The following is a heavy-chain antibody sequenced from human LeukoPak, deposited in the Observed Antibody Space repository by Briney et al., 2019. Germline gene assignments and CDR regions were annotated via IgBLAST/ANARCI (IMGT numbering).Heavy chain of an antibody. CDR1: GGSISSSSYY. J-gene: IGHJ4*02. V-gene: IGHV4-61*01. CDR2: IYYSGST. D-gene: IGHD2-2*01. CDR3: ARDEGTSGEYYFDY. Sequence: SETLSLTCTVSGGSISSSSYYWSWIRQPPGKGLEWIGHIYYSGSTNYNPSLKSRVTISVDTSKNQFSLKLSSVTAADTAVYYCARDEGTSGEYYFDYWGQGTLVTVSS.